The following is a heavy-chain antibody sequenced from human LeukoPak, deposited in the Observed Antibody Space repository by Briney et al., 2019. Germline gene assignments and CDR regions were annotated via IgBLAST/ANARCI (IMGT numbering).Heavy chain of an antibody. D-gene: IGHD2-2*01. Sequence: GESLKISCKGSGYSFTSYWIGWVRQMPGKGLEWMGIIYPGDSDTRYSPSFQGQVTISADKSISTAYLQWSSPKASDTAMYYCARRPGYCSSTSCYQDAFDIWGQGTMVTVSS. CDR1: GYSFTSYW. CDR2: IYPGDSDT. V-gene: IGHV5-51*01. J-gene: IGHJ3*02. CDR3: ARRPGYCSSTSCYQDAFDI.